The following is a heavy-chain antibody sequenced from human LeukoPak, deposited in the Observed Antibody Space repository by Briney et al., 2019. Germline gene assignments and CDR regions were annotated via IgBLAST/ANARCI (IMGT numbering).Heavy chain of an antibody. Sequence: GGSLRLSCAASGFTFSSYEMNWVRQAPGKALEWVSYISSTGSTIYYADSVKGRFTISRDNAKNSLFLQMNSLRAEDTAVYYCARGPGRDAYNFVSYWGQGTLVTVSS. CDR1: GFTFSSYE. CDR3: ARGPGRDAYNFVSY. CDR2: ISSTGSTI. J-gene: IGHJ4*02. D-gene: IGHD5-24*01. V-gene: IGHV3-48*03.